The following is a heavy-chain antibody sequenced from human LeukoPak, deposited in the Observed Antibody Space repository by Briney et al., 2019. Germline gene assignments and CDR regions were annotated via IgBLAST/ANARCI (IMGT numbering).Heavy chain of an antibody. CDR3: VRDNDDYKDDDFVYAFDI. V-gene: IGHV3-48*02. CDR1: GFSFCTYI. D-gene: IGHD4-17*01. J-gene: IGHJ3*02. Sequence: GGSLRLSCAASGFSFCTYITNWVRQAPAQGQAWVAIINSGGSVTYYADSVRGRFTMSRDNAKNSLYVQMNSLRDEDTAVYYCVRDNDDYKDDDFVYAFDIWGQGTMVTVSS. CDR2: INSGGSVT.